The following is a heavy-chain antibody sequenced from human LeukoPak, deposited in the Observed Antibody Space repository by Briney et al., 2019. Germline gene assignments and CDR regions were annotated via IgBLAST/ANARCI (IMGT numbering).Heavy chain of an antibody. CDR3: TSTFIVVVTAIRVVDY. J-gene: IGHJ4*02. CDR2: IRNKAYGGTT. V-gene: IGHV3-49*03. D-gene: IGHD2-21*02. CDR1: GFTFGDYA. Sequence: GGSLRLTCTASGFTFGDYAMSWFRQAPGKGLEWVGFIRNKAYGGTTEYAASVKGRFTISRDDSKSIAYLQMNSLKTEDTAVYYCTSTFIVVVTAIRVVDYWGQGTLVTVSS.